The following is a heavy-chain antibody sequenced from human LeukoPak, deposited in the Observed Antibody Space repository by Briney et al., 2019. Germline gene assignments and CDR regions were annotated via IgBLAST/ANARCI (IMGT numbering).Heavy chain of an antibody. D-gene: IGHD3-10*01. CDR1: GRSISSYY. V-gene: IGHV4-59*01. CDR2: IYYSGST. CDR3: ARCMGSYSDAFDI. J-gene: IGHJ3*02. Sequence: PSETLSLTCSVSGRSISSYYWRWIRQPPGKGLEGIGYIYYSGSTNYNPSLKSRVTISVDTSKNQFSLKLSSVTAADTAVYYCARCMGSYSDAFDIWGQGTMVTVSS.